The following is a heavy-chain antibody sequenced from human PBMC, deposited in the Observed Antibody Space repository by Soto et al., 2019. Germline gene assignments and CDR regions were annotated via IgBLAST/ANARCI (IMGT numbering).Heavy chain of an antibody. CDR2: ISGTGGST. CDR3: ARGSAYSDYDLEY. D-gene: IGHD4-17*01. J-gene: IGHJ4*02. CDR1: GFTFTSYA. V-gene: IGHV3-23*01. Sequence: PGGSLRLSCAASGFTFTSYAMTWVRQAPGKGLEWVSGISGTGGSTYYADSVKGRFAISRDKSKNTLYLHVNSLRAEDTAVYYCARGSAYSDYDLEYWGQGTLVTGSS.